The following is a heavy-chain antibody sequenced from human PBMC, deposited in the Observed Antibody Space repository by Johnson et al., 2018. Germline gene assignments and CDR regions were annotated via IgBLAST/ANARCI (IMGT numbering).Heavy chain of an antibody. CDR1: GFTFSSYP. D-gene: IGHD3-22*01. V-gene: IGHV3-30-3*01. Sequence: QVQLVESGGGVVQPGRSLRLSCAASGFTFSSYPMHWVRQAPGKGLDWVAVISYDGTNTYYTDSVKGRFTISRDNSKNTLFLQMNSLRIEDTSVYYFAAYPAITRIGVFDFWGLGTLVSVSS. J-gene: IGHJ4*02. CDR3: AAYPAITRIGVFDF. CDR2: ISYDGTNT.